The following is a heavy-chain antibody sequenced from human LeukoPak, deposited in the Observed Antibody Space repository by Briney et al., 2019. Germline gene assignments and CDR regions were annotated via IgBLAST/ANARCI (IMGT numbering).Heavy chain of an antibody. CDR2: ISWNSGSI. CDR3: AKSHSSGWYEVGTAIDY. CDR1: GFTFDDYA. Sequence: PGRSLRLSCAASGFTFDDYAMHWVRQAPGKGLEWVSGISWNSGSIGYADSVKGRFTISRDNAKNSLYLQMNSLRAEDMALYYCAKSHSSGWYEVGTAIDYWGQGTLVTVSP. V-gene: IGHV3-9*03. J-gene: IGHJ4*02. D-gene: IGHD6-19*01.